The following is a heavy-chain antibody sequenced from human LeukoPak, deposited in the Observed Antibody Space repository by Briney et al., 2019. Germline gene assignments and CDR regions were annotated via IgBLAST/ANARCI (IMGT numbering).Heavy chain of an antibody. Sequence: GRSLRLSCRASGASSPDHAMRWVRQAPGKGLEWVSGIYWNGGRIDYADSVRGRFTVSRDNAKNSLSLQMNSLRVEDTALYYSTIDVVPGGADYWGQGTLVTVS. CDR2: IYWNGGRI. D-gene: IGHD2-2*01. CDR1: GASSPDHA. J-gene: IGHJ4*02. CDR3: TIDVVPGGADY. V-gene: IGHV3-9*02.